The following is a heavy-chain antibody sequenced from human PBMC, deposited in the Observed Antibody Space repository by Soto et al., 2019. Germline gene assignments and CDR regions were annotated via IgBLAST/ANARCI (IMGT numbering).Heavy chain of an antibody. D-gene: IGHD3-3*01. CDR2: IYYSGST. J-gene: IGHJ4*02. Sequence: QLQLQESGPGLVKHSETLSLTCTVSGGSISSSSYYWGWIRQPPGKGLEWIGSIYYSGSTYYNPSLTLRVTISVDTSKNQFSLKLSSVTAADTAVYYCAVTMFGVVMWGQGTLVTVSS. CDR3: AVTMFGVVM. CDR1: GGSISSSSYY. V-gene: IGHV4-39*01.